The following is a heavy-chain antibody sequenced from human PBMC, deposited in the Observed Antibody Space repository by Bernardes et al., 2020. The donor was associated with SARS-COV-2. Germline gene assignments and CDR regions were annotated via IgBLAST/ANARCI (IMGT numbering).Heavy chain of an antibody. D-gene: IGHD6-13*01. J-gene: IGHJ6*02. CDR1: GGSISSGSYY. Sequence: SETLSLTCTVSGGSISSGSYYWSWIRQPAGTGLEWIGRIYTSGSTNYNPSLKSRVTISVDTSKNQFSLKLSSVTAADTAVYYCARFIAAAGTGGYYYYYGMDVWGQGTTVTISS. CDR3: ARFIAAAGTGGYYYYYGMDV. V-gene: IGHV4-61*02. CDR2: IYTSGST.